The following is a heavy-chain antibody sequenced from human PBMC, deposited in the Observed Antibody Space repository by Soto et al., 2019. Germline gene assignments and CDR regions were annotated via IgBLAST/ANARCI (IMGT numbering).Heavy chain of an antibody. V-gene: IGHV3-33*01. CDR1: GFTFSSYG. CDR3: ARDSPLRPAAAGTGVGLDY. D-gene: IGHD6-13*01. J-gene: IGHJ4*02. CDR2: IWYDGSNK. Sequence: QVQLVESGGGVVQPGRSLRLSCAASGFTFSSYGMHWVRQAPGKGLEWVAVIWYDGSNKYYADSVKGRFTISRDNSKNTLYLQMNSLRAEDTAVYYCARDSPLRPAAAGTGVGLDYWGQRTLVTVSS.